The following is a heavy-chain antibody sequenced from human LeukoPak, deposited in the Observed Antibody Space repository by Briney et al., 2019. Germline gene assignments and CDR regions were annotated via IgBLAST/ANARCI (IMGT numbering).Heavy chain of an antibody. D-gene: IGHD3-9*01. CDR2: IRSSSSYI. V-gene: IGHV3-21*04. Sequence: PGGSLRLSCAASGFTFSSYSMNWVRQAPGKGLEWVSSIRSSSSYIYYADSVKGRFTISRDNAKNSLYLQMNSLRAEDTALYYCAKGPPGYDILSPPFDYWGQGTLVTVSS. J-gene: IGHJ4*02. CDR1: GFTFSSYS. CDR3: AKGPPGYDILSPPFDY.